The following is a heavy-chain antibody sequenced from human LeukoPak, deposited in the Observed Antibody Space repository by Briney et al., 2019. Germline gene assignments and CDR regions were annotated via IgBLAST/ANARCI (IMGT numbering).Heavy chain of an antibody. V-gene: IGHV1-3*01. CDR1: GYTFTSYA. Sequence: ASVKVSCKASGYTFTSYAMHWVRQAPGQRLKWMGWINAGNGNTKYLQKFQGRVTITRDTSASTAYMELSSLRSEDTAVYYCARDLPNFDYWGQGTLVTVSS. J-gene: IGHJ4*02. CDR2: INAGNGNT. CDR3: ARDLPNFDY.